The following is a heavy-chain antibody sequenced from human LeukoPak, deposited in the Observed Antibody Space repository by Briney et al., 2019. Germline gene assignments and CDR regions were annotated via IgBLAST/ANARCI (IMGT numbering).Heavy chain of an antibody. J-gene: IGHJ3*02. D-gene: IGHD1-26*01. CDR2: INPNSGGT. V-gene: IGHV1-2*02. CDR1: GYTFTGYY. Sequence: ASVKVSCKASGYTFTGYYIHWVRQAPGQGLECMGWINPNSGGTNYAQKFQGRVTMTRGTSISTAYMELSRLRSDDTAVYYCARDLKLEQLGQAFDIWGQGTMVTVSS. CDR3: ARDLKLEQLGQAFDI.